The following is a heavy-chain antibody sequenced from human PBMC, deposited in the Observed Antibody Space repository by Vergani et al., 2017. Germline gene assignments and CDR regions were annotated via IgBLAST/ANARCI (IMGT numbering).Heavy chain of an antibody. CDR2: IYYSGST. Sequence: QLQLQESGPGLVKPSETLSLTCTVSGGSISSSSYYWGWIRQPPGKGLEWIGYIYYSGSTYYNPSLKSRVTISVDRSKNQFSLKLSSVTAADTAVYYCARERLGWYFDLWGRGTLVTVSS. CDR3: ARERLGWYFDL. J-gene: IGHJ2*01. CDR1: GGSISSSSYY. V-gene: IGHV4-39*07.